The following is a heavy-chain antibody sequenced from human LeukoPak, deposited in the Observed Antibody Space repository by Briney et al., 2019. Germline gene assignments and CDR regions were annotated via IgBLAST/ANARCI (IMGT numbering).Heavy chain of an antibody. CDR3: ASGLDSGSSDY. V-gene: IGHV1-2*06. CDR2: INPNSGGT. J-gene: IGHJ4*02. CDR1: GYTFTGYY. D-gene: IGHD3-22*01. Sequence: ASVTVSCKASGYTFTGYYMHWVRQAPGQGLEWMGRINPNSGGTNYAQKFQGRVTITADESTSTAYMELSSLRSEDTAVYYCASGLDSGSSDYWGQGTLVTVSS.